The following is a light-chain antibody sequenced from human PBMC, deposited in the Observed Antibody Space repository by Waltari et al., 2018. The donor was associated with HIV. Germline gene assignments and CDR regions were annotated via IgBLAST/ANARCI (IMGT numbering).Light chain of an antibody. J-gene: IGKJ3*01. V-gene: IGKV1-39*01. CDR2: AVS. CDR3: QQSYSTPGGT. Sequence: DIQMTQSPSSLSASVGDRVTITCRASQSISSYLNWYQQKPGKAPKLLNYAVSSLQSGVPSRFSGSGSGTDFTLTISSLQPEDFATYYCQQSYSTPGGTFGPGTKVDIK. CDR1: QSISSY.